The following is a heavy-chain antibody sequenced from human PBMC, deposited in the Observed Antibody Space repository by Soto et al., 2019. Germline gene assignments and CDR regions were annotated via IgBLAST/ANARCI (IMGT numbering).Heavy chain of an antibody. Sequence: QVQLQESGPGLVKPSETLSLTCTVSGGSISSYYWSWIRQPPGKGLEWLGYIYYSGSTNYNPSLKSRVTISVDTSKNQFSLKLSSVIAADTAVYYCARRYGPGFDYWGQGTLVTVSS. CDR1: GGSISSYY. J-gene: IGHJ4*02. D-gene: IGHD4-17*01. CDR2: IYYSGST. CDR3: ARRYGPGFDY. V-gene: IGHV4-59*08.